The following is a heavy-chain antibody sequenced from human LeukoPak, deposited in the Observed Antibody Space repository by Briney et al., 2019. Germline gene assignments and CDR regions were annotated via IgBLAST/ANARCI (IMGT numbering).Heavy chain of an antibody. D-gene: IGHD3-22*01. CDR3: AKVINSGYYYYFDY. CDR1: GFTFRNYW. J-gene: IGHJ4*02. CDR2: ISHSSSGT. Sequence: GGSLRLSCAASGFTFRNYWMSWVRQAPGKGLVWVSAISHSSSGTYYVDSVKGRFTISRDNSKNTLYMQMNSLRAEDTAVYYCAKVINSGYYYYFDYWGQGTLVTVSS. V-gene: IGHV3-23*01.